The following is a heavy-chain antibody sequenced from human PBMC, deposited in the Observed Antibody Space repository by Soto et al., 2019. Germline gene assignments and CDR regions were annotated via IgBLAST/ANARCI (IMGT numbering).Heavy chain of an antibody. J-gene: IGHJ4*02. D-gene: IGHD1-26*01. Sequence: KPSETLSLTCTVSGGSISSSSYYWGWIRQPPGKGLEWIGSIYYSGSTYYNPSLKSRVTISVDTSKNQFSLKLSSVTAADTAVYYCARLEVGATLYFDYWGQGTLVTVSS. CDR2: IYYSGST. CDR3: ARLEVGATLYFDY. V-gene: IGHV4-39*01. CDR1: GGSISSSSYY.